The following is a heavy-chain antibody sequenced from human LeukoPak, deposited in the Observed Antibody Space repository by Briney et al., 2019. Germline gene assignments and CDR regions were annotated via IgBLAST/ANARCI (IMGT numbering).Heavy chain of an antibody. CDR1: GFTFSGYS. CDR3: ARVMYGWISYSVDY. Sequence: GGSLRLSCLASGFTFSGYSMNWVRQAPGKGLEWVSYISISSTTINYADSVKGRSTISRDNAKNSLYLQMNSLRDEDTAVYYCARVMYGWISYSVDYWGQGTLVTVSS. V-gene: IGHV3-48*02. J-gene: IGHJ4*02. CDR2: ISISSTTI. D-gene: IGHD2-8*02.